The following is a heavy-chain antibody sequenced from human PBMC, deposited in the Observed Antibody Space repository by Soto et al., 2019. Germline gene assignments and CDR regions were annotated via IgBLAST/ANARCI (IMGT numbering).Heavy chain of an antibody. D-gene: IGHD3-3*02. CDR1: GFTFSSYG. CDR2: ISYDGSNK. J-gene: IGHJ4*02. CDR3: AKDRTTGLVFSHYRDY. Sequence: QVQLVESGGGLVQPGRSLRLSCAASGFTFSSYGMHWVRQAPGKGLEWVAVISYDGSNKYYADSVKGRFTISRDNSKNTLYLQMNSLRAEDTAVYYCAKDRTTGLVFSHYRDYGGQGTLVTVSP. V-gene: IGHV3-30*18.